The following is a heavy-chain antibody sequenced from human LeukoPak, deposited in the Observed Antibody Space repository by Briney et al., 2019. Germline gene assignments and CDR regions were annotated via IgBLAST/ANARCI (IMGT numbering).Heavy chain of an antibody. Sequence: SETLSLTCTVSGGSISSYYWSWIRQPPGKGLEWIGYIYYSGSTNYNPSLKSRVTISVDTSKNQLSLKLSSVTAADTAVYYCAREQGSSGYYNYYYGMDVWGQGTTVTVSS. CDR2: IYYSGST. CDR1: GGSISSYY. D-gene: IGHD3-22*01. J-gene: IGHJ6*02. CDR3: AREQGSSGYYNYYYGMDV. V-gene: IGHV4-59*01.